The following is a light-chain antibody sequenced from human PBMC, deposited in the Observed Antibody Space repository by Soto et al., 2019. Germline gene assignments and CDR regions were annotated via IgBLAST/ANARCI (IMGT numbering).Light chain of an antibody. V-gene: IGKV3-20*01. Sequence: EIVLTQSPGTLSLSPGERATLSCRASQSLSSNYLAWYQQRPGQAPRLLIYGASSRATGIPESFTGSGSATDFNLTTSSLEREDFAVYHCQQYGNSPPTFGGGTKVES. J-gene: IGKJ4*01. CDR1: QSLSSNY. CDR2: GAS. CDR3: QQYGNSPPT.